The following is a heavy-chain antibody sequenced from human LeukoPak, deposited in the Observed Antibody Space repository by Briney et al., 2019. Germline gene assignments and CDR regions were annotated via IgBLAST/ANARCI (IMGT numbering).Heavy chain of an antibody. D-gene: IGHD2-2*01. Sequence: SVKVSCKASGGTFSSYAISWVRQAPGQGLEWMGGIIPIFGTANYAQKFQGRVTITADESTSTAYMELSSLRSEDTAVYYCARDDIVVVPAATPVAFDIWGQGTMVTVSS. CDR3: ARDDIVVVPAATPVAFDI. V-gene: IGHV1-69*01. CDR2: IIPIFGTA. J-gene: IGHJ3*02. CDR1: GGTFSSYA.